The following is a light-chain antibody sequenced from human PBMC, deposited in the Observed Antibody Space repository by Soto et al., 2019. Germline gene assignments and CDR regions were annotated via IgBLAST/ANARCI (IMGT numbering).Light chain of an antibody. CDR2: DAS. CDR1: QDISTF. Sequence: DIQMTQSPSSLSASVGDTVTITCQASQDISTFLNWYQHKPATAPKLLIYDASTLETGVPSRFSGSGSGADFTLTIGRLQPEDIATYYWQQYDTLITFGQGTRLEIK. CDR3: QQYDTLIT. V-gene: IGKV1-33*01. J-gene: IGKJ5*01.